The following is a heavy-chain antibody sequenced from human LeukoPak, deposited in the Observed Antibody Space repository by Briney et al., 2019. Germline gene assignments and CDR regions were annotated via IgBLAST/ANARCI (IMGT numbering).Heavy chain of an antibody. CDR3: ARDWLVRHAFDI. CDR2: ISAYNGNT. D-gene: IGHD3-22*01. V-gene: IGHV1-18*01. J-gene: IGHJ3*02. Sequence: ASVKVSCKASGYTFTSYGISWVRLAPGQGLEWMGWISAYNGNTNYAQKLQGRVTMTTDTSTSTAYMELRSLRSDDTAVYYCARDWLVRHAFDIWGQGTMVTVSS. CDR1: GYTFTSYG.